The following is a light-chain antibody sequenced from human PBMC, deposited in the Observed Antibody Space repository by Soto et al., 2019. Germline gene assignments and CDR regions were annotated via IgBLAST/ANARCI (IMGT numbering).Light chain of an antibody. CDR3: QQSHTTPT. Sequence: IALTQAKSSLSASVGETVTIICRARQSIKNFLNWFQQKPGQAPKLLMYGASTLQRGVPSRFSGSASGTEFVLTISNLQPEDFAIYFCQQSHTTPTFGQGTRLEIK. CDR1: QSIKNF. J-gene: IGKJ5*01. CDR2: GAS. V-gene: IGKV1-39*01.